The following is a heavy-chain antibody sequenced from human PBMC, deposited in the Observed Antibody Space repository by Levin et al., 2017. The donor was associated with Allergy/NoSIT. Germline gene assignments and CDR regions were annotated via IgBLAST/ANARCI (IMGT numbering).Heavy chain of an antibody. V-gene: IGHV3-23*01. Sequence: GESLKISCAASGFTFSSYAMSWVRQAPGKGLEWVSAISGSGGSTYYADSVKGRFTISRDNSKNTLYLQMNSLRAEDTAVYYCAKDRHLAATEYFQHWGQGTLVTVSS. CDR2: ISGSGGST. CDR1: GFTFSSYA. D-gene: IGHD2-15*01. J-gene: IGHJ1*01. CDR3: AKDRHLAATEYFQH.